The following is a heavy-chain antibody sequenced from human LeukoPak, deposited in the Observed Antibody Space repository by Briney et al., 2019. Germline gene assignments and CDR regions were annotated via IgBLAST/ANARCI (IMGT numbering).Heavy chain of an antibody. J-gene: IGHJ5*02. CDR3: ARDSNCSSTSCYGNWFDP. D-gene: IGHD2-2*01. V-gene: IGHV4-39*07. CDR2: IYHSGST. Sequence: SETLSLTRTLSGGSIRSGDYYWGWIRQSPGKGLEWVGSIYHSGSTYYNPSLKSRVTISVDTSKNQFSLKLSSVTAADTAVYYCARDSNCSSTSCYGNWFDPWGQGTLVTVSS. CDR1: GGSIRSGDYY.